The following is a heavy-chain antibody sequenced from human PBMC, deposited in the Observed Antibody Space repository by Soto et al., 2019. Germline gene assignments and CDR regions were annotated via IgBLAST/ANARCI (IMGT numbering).Heavy chain of an antibody. CDR2: INSDGSST. CDR3: ARAIYSYGYDNYYGMDV. D-gene: IGHD5-18*01. CDR1: GFTFSSYW. J-gene: IGHJ6*02. V-gene: IGHV3-74*01. Sequence: PGGSLRLSCAASGFTFSSYWMHWVRQAPGKXLVWVSRINSDGSSTSYADSVKGRFTISRDNAKNTLYLQMNSLRAEDTAVYYCARAIYSYGYDNYYGMDVWGQGTTVTVSS.